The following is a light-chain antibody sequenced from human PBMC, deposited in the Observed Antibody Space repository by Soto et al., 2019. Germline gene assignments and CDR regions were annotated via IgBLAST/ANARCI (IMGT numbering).Light chain of an antibody. Sequence: SYELTQPPSVSVAPGQTARITCGGTNIGSKSVHWYQQKPGQAPVLVVYDDSDRPSGIPERFSGSNSGNTATLTISRVEAGDEADYYCQVWDSSSDPHWVFGGGTKVTVL. V-gene: IGLV3-21*02. CDR1: NIGSKS. CDR3: QVWDSSSDPHWV. J-gene: IGLJ3*02. CDR2: DDS.